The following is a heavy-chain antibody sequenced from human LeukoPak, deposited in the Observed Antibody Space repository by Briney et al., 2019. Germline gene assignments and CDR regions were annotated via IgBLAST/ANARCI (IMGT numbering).Heavy chain of an antibody. Sequence: ASVKVSCKTSGYTFTAYYMHRVRQAPGQGLEWMGWINPNSGGTNYAQKFQGRVTMTRDTSITTAYMELSRLRSDDTAVYYCARGPIVVVPAAKGSGWFDPWGQGTLVTVSS. CDR3: ARGPIVVVPAAKGSGWFDP. J-gene: IGHJ5*02. CDR1: GYTFTAYY. D-gene: IGHD2-2*01. V-gene: IGHV1-2*02. CDR2: INPNSGGT.